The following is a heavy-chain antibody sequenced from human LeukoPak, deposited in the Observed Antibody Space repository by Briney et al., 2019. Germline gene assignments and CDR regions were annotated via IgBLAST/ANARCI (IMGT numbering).Heavy chain of an antibody. CDR2: ISAYNGNT. CDR1: GYTFINYG. D-gene: IGHD1-26*01. CDR3: ARAGATTRISYYYVMDV. Sequence: ASLKDSFKDSGYTFINYGISWVRQAPGQGIEWMGWISAYNGNTNYAQKLQGRVTMTADPSTSTAYMELGSLRSDDTAVYYCARAGATTRISYYYVMDVWGQGTTVTVSS. V-gene: IGHV1-18*01. J-gene: IGHJ6*02.